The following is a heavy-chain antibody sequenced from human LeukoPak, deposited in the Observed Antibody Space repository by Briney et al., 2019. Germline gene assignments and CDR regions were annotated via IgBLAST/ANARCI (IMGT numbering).Heavy chain of an antibody. CDR2: IIPIFGTA. Sequence: GASVKVSCKASGGTFSSYAISWVRQAPGQGLEWMGGIIPIFGTANYAQKFQGRVTMTRDTSISTAYMELSRLRSDDTAVYYCARTYYDFWSGYGPNAFDIWGQGTMVTVSS. J-gene: IGHJ3*02. CDR3: ARTYYDFWSGYGPNAFDI. V-gene: IGHV1-69*05. CDR1: GGTFSSYA. D-gene: IGHD3-3*01.